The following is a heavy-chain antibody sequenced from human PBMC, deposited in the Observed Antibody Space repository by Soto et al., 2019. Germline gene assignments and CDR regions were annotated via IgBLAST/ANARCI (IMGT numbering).Heavy chain of an antibody. CDR2: INSDGSDT. V-gene: IGHV3-74*01. D-gene: IGHD1-26*01. Sequence: GGSLRLSCAASGFTFSSYWMNWVRQGPGKGLVWVSRINSDGSDTSYADSVKGRFTISRDDSKSIAYLQMNSLKTEDTAVYYCRRGSYYYGMDVWGQGTAVTVSS. CDR1: GFTFSSYW. J-gene: IGHJ6*02. CDR3: RRGSYYYGMDV.